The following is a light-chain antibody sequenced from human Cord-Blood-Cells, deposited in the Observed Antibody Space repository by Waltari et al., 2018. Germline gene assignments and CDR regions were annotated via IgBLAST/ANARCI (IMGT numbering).Light chain of an antibody. V-gene: IGLV2-14*01. CDR2: DVS. Sequence: QSALTQPASVSGSPGQSITISCTGTSSDVGGYNYVSWYQQHPGKAPKLMIYDVSKRPYWVSNRFSGSKSGNTASLTISGLQAEDEADYYCRSYTSSSTWVFGGGTKLTVL. J-gene: IGLJ3*02. CDR1: SSDVGGYNY. CDR3: RSYTSSSTWV.